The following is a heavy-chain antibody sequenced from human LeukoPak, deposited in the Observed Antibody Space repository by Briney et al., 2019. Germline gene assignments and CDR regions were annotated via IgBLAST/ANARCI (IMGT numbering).Heavy chain of an antibody. V-gene: IGHV1-18*01. CDR3: ARSLHDYGGNSQEYYFDY. Sequence: ASVKVSCKASGYTLTSYGISWVRQAPGQGLEWMGWISAYNGNTNYAQKLQGRVTMTTDTSTSTAYMELRSLRSEDTAVYYCARSLHDYGGNSQEYYFDYWGQGTLVTVSS. D-gene: IGHD4-23*01. J-gene: IGHJ4*02. CDR2: ISAYNGNT. CDR1: GYTLTSYG.